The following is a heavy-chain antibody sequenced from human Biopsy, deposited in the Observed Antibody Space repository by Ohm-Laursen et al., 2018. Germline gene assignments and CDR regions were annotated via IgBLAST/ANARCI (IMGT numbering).Heavy chain of an antibody. Sequence: SLRLSCSASGFTFSSYGMHWVRQAPGKGLEWVAHFSYDGINKHYADSVKGRFTISRDNSKNTLSLQMNSLRVEDTAMYYCLREAATGYYRTADFCGQGTLVTVSS. D-gene: IGHD3-9*01. CDR1: GFTFSSYG. CDR3: LREAATGYYRTADF. J-gene: IGHJ4*02. CDR2: FSYDGINK. V-gene: IGHV3-30*03.